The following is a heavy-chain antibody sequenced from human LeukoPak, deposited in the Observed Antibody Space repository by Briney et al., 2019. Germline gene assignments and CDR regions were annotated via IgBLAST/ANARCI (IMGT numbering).Heavy chain of an antibody. CDR1: GFSFSSYL. V-gene: IGHV3-33*01. CDR3: ARKRVENCNDGSCPDALDI. CDR2: IGFDVSKI. Sequence: GRSLRLSCAASGFSFSSYLMHWVRQAPGKGLEWVALIGFDVSKIYYADSVKGRFTISRDNSKNTLYLQMNSLRDEDTAVYFCARKRVENCNDGSCPDALDIWGQGTMVTISS. D-gene: IGHD2-15*01. J-gene: IGHJ3*02.